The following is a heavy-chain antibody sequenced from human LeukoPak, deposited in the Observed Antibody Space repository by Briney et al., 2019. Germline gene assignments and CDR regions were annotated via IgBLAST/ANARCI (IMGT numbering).Heavy chain of an antibody. CDR1: GGSVSSGSYY. D-gene: IGHD3-3*02. CDR2: IYYSGST. J-gene: IGHJ6*02. V-gene: IGHV4-61*01. CDR3: ARGIQAVYYYYGMDV. Sequence: PSETLSLTCTVSGGSVSSGSYYWSWIRQPPGKGLEWIGYIYYSGSTNYNPSLKSRVTISVDTSKNQFSLKLSSVTAADTAVYYCARGIQAVYYYYGMDVWGQGTTVTVSS.